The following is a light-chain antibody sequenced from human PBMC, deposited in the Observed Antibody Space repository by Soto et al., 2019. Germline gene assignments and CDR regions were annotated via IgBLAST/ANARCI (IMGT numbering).Light chain of an antibody. V-gene: IGKV3-11*01. Sequence: IVLTQSPATLSLSPGERATLFCRASQNINHYLAWYQQKPGQAPRLLIYDASNRATGIPARFSGSGSGTDCTLTITSLEPEDFAVYYCQQRGSWPPITVGQGTRLEIK. CDR1: QNINHY. CDR2: DAS. J-gene: IGKJ5*01. CDR3: QQRGSWPPIT.